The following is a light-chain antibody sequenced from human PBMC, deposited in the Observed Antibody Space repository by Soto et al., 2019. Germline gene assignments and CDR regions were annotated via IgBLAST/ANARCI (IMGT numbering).Light chain of an antibody. CDR2: CAS. Sequence: EIVMTQSPATLSVYPGERATLSCRASQSFSSNFAWYQQKPGPAPRLLIYCASTRAPCIPARFSGSGSGTEFTLTISSLQSEDLAGAYCPRDNNVLSITFGQGTRLEIK. J-gene: IGKJ5*01. CDR3: PRDNNVLSIT. V-gene: IGKV3-15*01. CDR1: QSFSSN.